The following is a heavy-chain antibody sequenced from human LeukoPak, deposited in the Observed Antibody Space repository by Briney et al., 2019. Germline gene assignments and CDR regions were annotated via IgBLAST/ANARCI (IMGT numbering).Heavy chain of an antibody. CDR1: GFTFSSYA. CDR3: AKHYYGSGSYDY. Sequence: PGGSLRLSCPASGFTFSSYAVSWVRQAPGKGLEWVSAISGSGGSTYYADSVKGRFTISRDNSKNTLYLQMNSLRAEDTAVYYCAKHYYGSGSYDYWGQGTLVTVSS. J-gene: IGHJ4*02. V-gene: IGHV3-23*01. D-gene: IGHD3-10*01. CDR2: ISGSGGST.